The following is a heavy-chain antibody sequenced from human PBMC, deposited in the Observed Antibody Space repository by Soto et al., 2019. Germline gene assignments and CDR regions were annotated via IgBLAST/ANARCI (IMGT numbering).Heavy chain of an antibody. Sequence: PSETLSLTCTVSGDSISAYSWSWVRQPPRKGLEWIGSIHYNGNTKYNPSLKSRVTMSVDTSKNQFSLRLISVTAADTAIYFCAREGNLGRWLQPLDFWGQGTLVTVSS. D-gene: IGHD5-12*01. CDR1: GDSISAYS. CDR2: IHYNGNT. CDR3: AREGNLGRWLQPLDF. J-gene: IGHJ4*02. V-gene: IGHV4-59*01.